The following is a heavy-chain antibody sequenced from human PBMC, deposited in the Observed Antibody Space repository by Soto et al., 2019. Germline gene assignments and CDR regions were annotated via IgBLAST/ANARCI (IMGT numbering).Heavy chain of an antibody. CDR3: ARDVYSSSRYFDY. CDR2: ISSSSSYI. Sequence: EVQLVESGGGLVKPGGSLRLSCAASGFTFSSYSMNWVRQAPGKGLGWVSSISSSSSYIYYADSVKGRFTISRDNAKNSLYLQMNSLRAEDTAVYYCARDVYSSSRYFDYWGQGTLVTVSS. J-gene: IGHJ4*02. CDR1: GFTFSSYS. D-gene: IGHD6-6*01. V-gene: IGHV3-21*01.